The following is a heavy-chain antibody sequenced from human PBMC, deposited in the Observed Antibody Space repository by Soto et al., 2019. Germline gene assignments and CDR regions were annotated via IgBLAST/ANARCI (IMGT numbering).Heavy chain of an antibody. CDR1: GFIFSNYG. J-gene: IGHJ4*02. CDR3: AKEAYYYGSASPRIFDY. D-gene: IGHD3-10*01. CDR2: ISGSGGST. V-gene: IGHV3-23*01. Sequence: GGYLRLSCSASGFIFSNYGMHWVRQAPGKGLEWVSAISGSGGSTYYADSVKGRFTISRDNSKNTLYLQMNSLRAEDTAVYYCAKEAYYYGSASPRIFDYLGKGTLGT.